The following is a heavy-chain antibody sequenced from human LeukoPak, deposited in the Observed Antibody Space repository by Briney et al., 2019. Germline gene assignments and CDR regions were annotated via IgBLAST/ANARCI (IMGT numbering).Heavy chain of an antibody. CDR2: ISASPYI. CDR1: GFTFSSYS. V-gene: IGHV3-21*01. Sequence: GGSLRLSCAASGFTFSSYSMNWARQAPGKGLEWVSSISASPYIYYADSVKGRFTISRDDSKNSLDLQMNSLRAEDTALYYCARGGLSGQRTDLFDIWGQGTMVTVSS. CDR3: ARGGLSGQRTDLFDI. D-gene: IGHD2/OR15-2a*01. J-gene: IGHJ3*02.